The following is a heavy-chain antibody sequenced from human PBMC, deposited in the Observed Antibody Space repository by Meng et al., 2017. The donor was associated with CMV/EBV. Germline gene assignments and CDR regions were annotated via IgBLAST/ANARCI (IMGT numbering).Heavy chain of an antibody. D-gene: IGHD2-2*01. J-gene: IGHJ4*02. CDR1: GFNFSSYS. CDR2: ISSSSSYI. Sequence: AAGFNFSSYSMNWVRQAPGKGLEWVSSISSSSSYIYYADSVKGRFTISRDNAKNSLYLQMNSLRAEDTAVYYCATNPIVVVPAAISWGQGTLVTVSS. CDR3: ATNPIVVVPAAIS. V-gene: IGHV3-21*01.